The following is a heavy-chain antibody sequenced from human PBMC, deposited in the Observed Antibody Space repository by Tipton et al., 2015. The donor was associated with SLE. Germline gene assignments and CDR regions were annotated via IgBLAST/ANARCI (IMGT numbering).Heavy chain of an antibody. J-gene: IGHJ4*02. CDR1: GGSISSYY. V-gene: IGHV4-59*01. D-gene: IGHD3-22*01. CDR3: ARGPHDSSGE. CDR2: IYYSGST. Sequence: TLSLTCTVSGGSISSYYWSWIRQPPGKGQEWIGYIYYSGSTNYNPSLKSRVTISVDTSKNQFSLKLSSVTAADTAVYYCARGPHDSSGEWGQGTLVTVSS.